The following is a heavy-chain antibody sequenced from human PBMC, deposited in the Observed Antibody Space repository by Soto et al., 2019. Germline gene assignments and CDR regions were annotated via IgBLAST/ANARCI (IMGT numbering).Heavy chain of an antibody. CDR3: ASRLVRGTRAWFDP. Sequence: AAVKVSCKASGGTFSSYAISWVRQAPGQGLEWMGGTVPIFGTANYAQKFQGRVTITADESTSTAYMELSSLRSEDTAVYYCASRLVRGTRAWFDPWGQGTLVTVSS. V-gene: IGHV1-69*13. CDR1: GGTFSSYA. D-gene: IGHD3-10*01. CDR2: TVPIFGTA. J-gene: IGHJ5*02.